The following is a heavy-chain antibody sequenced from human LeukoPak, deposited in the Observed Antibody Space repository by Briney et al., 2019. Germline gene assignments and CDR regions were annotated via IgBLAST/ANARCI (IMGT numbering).Heavy chain of an antibody. V-gene: IGHV4-59*01. CDR1: GGSITTYY. Sequence: SETLSLTCTVSGGSITTYYWGWIRQPIGKGLEWMGTVYYSGSANYNPSLKSRLTLSADASKNHFSLRLTSVTADDTAIYYCATDRQEGGSGSYWFDPWGQGTLVTVSS. CDR3: ATDRQEGGSGSYWFDP. J-gene: IGHJ5*02. D-gene: IGHD3-10*01. CDR2: VYYSGSA.